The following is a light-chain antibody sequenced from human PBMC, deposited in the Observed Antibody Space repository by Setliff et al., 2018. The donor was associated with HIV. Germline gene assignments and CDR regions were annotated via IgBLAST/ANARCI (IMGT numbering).Light chain of an antibody. J-gene: IGKJ5*01. Sequence: EIVLTQSPGTLSLSPGERATLSCRASQSVSSTYLAWYQQKPGQAPRLLIYGTSTRATGIPDRFSGSGSGTDFTLTISRLEPEDFAVYYCQQYGRSYTFGQGTRLEIK. CDR1: QSVSSTY. V-gene: IGKV3-20*01. CDR3: QQYGRSYT. CDR2: GTS.